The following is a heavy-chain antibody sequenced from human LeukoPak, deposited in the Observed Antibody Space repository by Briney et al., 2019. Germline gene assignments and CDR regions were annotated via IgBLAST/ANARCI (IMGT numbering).Heavy chain of an antibody. CDR1: GFIFSSYG. CDR2: IGGSGGST. Sequence: GSLRLSCAASGFIFSSYGMSWVRQAPGKGLEWVSSIGGSGGSTYYAESVKGRFTISRDNSKNTLYLQMNSLRGEDTAVYYCAQLITAAGSGNWGQGTLVTVSS. J-gene: IGHJ4*02. CDR3: AQLITAAGSGN. V-gene: IGHV3-23*01. D-gene: IGHD6-13*01.